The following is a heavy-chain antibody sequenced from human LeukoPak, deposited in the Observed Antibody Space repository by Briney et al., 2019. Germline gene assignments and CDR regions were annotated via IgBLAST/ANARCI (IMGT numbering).Heavy chain of an antibody. D-gene: IGHD5-12*01. CDR2: IKSKIDGGTT. V-gene: IGHV3-15*01. CDR3: TTDKRNGYDWGFDF. J-gene: IGHJ4*02. CDR1: GFTFSSYG. Sequence: PGGSLRLSCAASGFTFSSYGMHWVRQSPGKGLEWVGRIKSKIDGGTTEIPAPVKGRFTISRDDSKDTLYLQMKSLKSEDTAVYYCTTDKRNGYDWGFDFWGQGTLVTVSS.